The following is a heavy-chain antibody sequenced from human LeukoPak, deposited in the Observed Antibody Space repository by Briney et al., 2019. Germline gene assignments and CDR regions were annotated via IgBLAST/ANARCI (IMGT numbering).Heavy chain of an antibody. CDR3: ARGPYDSSGYYYY. CDR1: GFTFSSYA. Sequence: GGSLRLSCAASGFTFSSYAMSWVRQAPGKGLEWVSAISGSGGSTYYADSVKGRSTISRDNSKNTLYLQMNSLRAEDTAVYYCARGPYDSSGYYYYWGQGTLVTVSS. CDR2: ISGSGGST. D-gene: IGHD3-22*01. V-gene: IGHV3-23*01. J-gene: IGHJ4*02.